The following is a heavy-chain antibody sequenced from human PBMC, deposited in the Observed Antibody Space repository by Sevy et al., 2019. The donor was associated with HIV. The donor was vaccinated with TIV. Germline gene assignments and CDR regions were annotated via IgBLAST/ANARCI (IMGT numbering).Heavy chain of an antibody. CDR3: AREGAGDILTGYYRPNWFDP. Sequence: GGSLRLSCAASGFTFSSYGMHWVRQAPGKGLEWVAVIWYDGSNKYYADSVKGRFTISRDNPKNTLYLQMNSLRAEDTAVYYCAREGAGDILTGYYRPNWFDPWGQGTLVTVSS. D-gene: IGHD3-9*01. V-gene: IGHV3-33*01. CDR2: IWYDGSNK. CDR1: GFTFSSYG. J-gene: IGHJ5*02.